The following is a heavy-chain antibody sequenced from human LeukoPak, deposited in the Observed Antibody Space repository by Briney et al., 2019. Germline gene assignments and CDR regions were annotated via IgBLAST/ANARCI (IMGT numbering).Heavy chain of an antibody. J-gene: IGHJ4*02. V-gene: IGHV3-15*01. Sequence: GGSLRLSCAASGFTFSSAWMSWVRQAPWKGLQWVGRIKSRTDGGTTDYAAPVKGRFTISRDDSRNTLFLQMNSLKAEDTAVYYCTTALAGTFDYWGQGTLVTVSS. CDR1: GFTFSSAW. CDR3: TTALAGTFDY. D-gene: IGHD1-7*01. CDR2: IKSRTDGGTT.